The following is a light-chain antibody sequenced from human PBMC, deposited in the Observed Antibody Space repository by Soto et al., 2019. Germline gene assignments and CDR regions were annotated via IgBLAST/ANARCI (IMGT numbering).Light chain of an antibody. CDR1: QSVSSY. Sequence: EIVLTQSPATLSLSPGERATLSCRASQSVSSYLAWYQQKPGQAPRLLIYDASNRATGIPARFSGSGSCTDVTLIISSIEPEDVSVYYCQQRSNWPPLTFGGGTKVEIK. V-gene: IGKV3-11*01. CDR2: DAS. J-gene: IGKJ4*01. CDR3: QQRSNWPPLT.